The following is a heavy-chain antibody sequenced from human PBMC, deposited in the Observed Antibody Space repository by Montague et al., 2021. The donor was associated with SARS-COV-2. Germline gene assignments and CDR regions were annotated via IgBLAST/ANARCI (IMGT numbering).Heavy chain of an antibody. J-gene: IGHJ4*02. CDR1: GFNFRTYA. Sequence: SLRLSCATSGFNFRTYAMHWVRQAPGKGLQWVALTSYDGIRTYYADSVLGRFTISRDNSKDTLYMEIHSLKVDDTGVYYCMRGPYSGPFDHWGQGTLVTVSS. V-gene: IGHV3-30*03. D-gene: IGHD5-12*01. CDR2: TSYDGIRT. CDR3: MRGPYSGPFDH.